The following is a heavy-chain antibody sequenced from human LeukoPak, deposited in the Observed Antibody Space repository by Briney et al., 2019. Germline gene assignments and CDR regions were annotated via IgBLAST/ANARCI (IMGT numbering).Heavy chain of an antibody. J-gene: IGHJ4*02. V-gene: IGHV3-23*01. D-gene: IGHD2-2*01. CDR2: ISGSGGST. CDR1: GFTFSSYA. CDR3: AKQPRKYQLPPN. Sequence: GGSLRLSCAASGFTFSSYALSWVRQAPGKGLEWVSAISGSGGSTYYADSVKGRFTISRDNSKNTLYLQMNSLRAEDTAVYYCAKQPRKYQLPPNWGQGTLVTVSS.